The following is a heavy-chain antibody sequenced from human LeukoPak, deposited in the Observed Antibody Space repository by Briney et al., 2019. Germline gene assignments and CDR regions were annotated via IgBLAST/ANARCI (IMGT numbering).Heavy chain of an antibody. V-gene: IGHV3-30*02. CDR1: GFNFRSYV. D-gene: IGHD2-8*01. Sequence: GGSLRLSCAASGFNFRSYVMHWVRHTPGKGLEWVAFIQYDGSTKVYADSVKGRVTISRDNSKNTVHLQMNSLKAEDTAVYYCAKVPRMAYYYYMDVWGKGTTVTVSS. CDR2: IQYDGSTK. CDR3: AKVPRMAYYYYMDV. J-gene: IGHJ6*03.